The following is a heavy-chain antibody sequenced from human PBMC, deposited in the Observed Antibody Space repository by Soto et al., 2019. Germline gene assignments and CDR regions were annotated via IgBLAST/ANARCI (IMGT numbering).Heavy chain of an antibody. Sequence: SETLSLTCTVSGGSISSYYWSWIRQPPGKGLEWIGYIYYRASTNYPPSLKSRVTISVDTSKTQFSLKLSSVTAADTPVYYCAGPRHDSVIDYWGQGTLVTVSS. CDR1: GGSISSYY. CDR3: AGPRHDSVIDY. D-gene: IGHD2-15*01. J-gene: IGHJ4*02. V-gene: IGHV4-59*01. CDR2: IYYRAST.